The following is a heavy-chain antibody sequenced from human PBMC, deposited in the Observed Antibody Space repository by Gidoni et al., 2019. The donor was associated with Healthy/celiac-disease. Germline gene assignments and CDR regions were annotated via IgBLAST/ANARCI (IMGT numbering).Heavy chain of an antibody. Sequence: EVQLVESGGGLVQPGRSLILSCTASGFTFGYYAMSWFRQAPGKGLEWVGFIRSKAYGGTTEYAASVKGRFTISRDDSKSIAYLQMNSLKTEDTAVYYCTRKGDYYYYYGMDVWGQGTTVTVSS. CDR1: GFTFGYYA. V-gene: IGHV3-49*03. CDR3: TRKGDYYYYYGMDV. J-gene: IGHJ6*02. CDR2: IRSKAYGGTT. D-gene: IGHD3-16*01.